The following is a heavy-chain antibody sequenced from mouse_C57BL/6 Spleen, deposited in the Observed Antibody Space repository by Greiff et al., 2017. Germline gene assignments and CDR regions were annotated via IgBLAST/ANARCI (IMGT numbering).Heavy chain of an antibody. Sequence: VQLQQPGAELVMPGASVKLSCKASGYTFTSYWMHWVKQRPGQGLEWIGDIDPSDSYTNYNQKFKGKSTLTVDKSSSTAYMQLSSLTSEDSAVYYCAVCSDGSRSWFAYWGQGTLVTVSA. CDR3: AVCSDGSRSWFAY. V-gene: IGHV1-69*01. CDR1: GYTFTSYW. D-gene: IGHD1-1*01. CDR2: IDPSDSYT. J-gene: IGHJ3*01.